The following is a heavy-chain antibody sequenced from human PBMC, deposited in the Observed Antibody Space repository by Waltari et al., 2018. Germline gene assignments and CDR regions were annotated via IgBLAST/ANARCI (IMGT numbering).Heavy chain of an antibody. CDR1: GFTFNSYW. J-gene: IGHJ4*02. V-gene: IGHV3-7*04. CDR2: IKGDGGEK. D-gene: IGHD3-10*01. CDR3: ARGSNGAFDY. Sequence: EVQLVESGGSLVQPGGSLRLSCAASGFTFNSYWIYWIRQAPGKGLEWVADIKGDGGEKYYVDSGKGRFTISRDNAKNSLYPEMNSLRAEDTAVYFCARGSNGAFDYWGQGTLVTVSS.